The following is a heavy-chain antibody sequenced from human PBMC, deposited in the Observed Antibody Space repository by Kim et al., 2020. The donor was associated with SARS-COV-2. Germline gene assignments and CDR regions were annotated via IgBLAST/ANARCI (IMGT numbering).Heavy chain of an antibody. V-gene: IGHV3-7*03. CDR2: REK. CDR3: AGGIAAALY. Sequence: REKHYVASGKGRFTISRDDAKNSLSLQMSSLGAEDTAVYYCAGGIAAALYWGQGTLVTVSS. D-gene: IGHD6-13*01. J-gene: IGHJ4*02.